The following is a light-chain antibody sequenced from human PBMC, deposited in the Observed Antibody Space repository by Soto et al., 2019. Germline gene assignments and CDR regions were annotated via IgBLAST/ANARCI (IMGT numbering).Light chain of an antibody. J-gene: IGKJ1*01. CDR1: QSVNSN. V-gene: IGKV3-20*01. CDR2: GTS. CDR3: QQYGSSPWT. Sequence: EIAMTQSPATLSLSPGERATLSCRASQSVNSNLAWYQQKAGQAPRLLIYGTSTRATGIPDRFSGSGSGTDFTLTISRLEPEDFAVYYCQQYGSSPWTFGQGTKVDIK.